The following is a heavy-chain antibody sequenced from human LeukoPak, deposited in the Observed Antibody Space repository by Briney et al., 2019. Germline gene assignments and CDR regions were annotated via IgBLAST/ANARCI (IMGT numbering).Heavy chain of an antibody. CDR3: AKDRGRTWVQVAN. J-gene: IGHJ4*02. CDR1: GFTFGSYW. CDR2: IDTDGSSA. Sequence: GGSLRLSCAASGFTFGSYWMHWVRQPPGKGLVWVSRIDTDGSSATYADSVKGRFTISRDDSKNTLYLQMNSLRVEDTAVYYCAKDRGRTWVQVANWGQGTMVTVSS. V-gene: IGHV3-74*01. D-gene: IGHD2-15*01.